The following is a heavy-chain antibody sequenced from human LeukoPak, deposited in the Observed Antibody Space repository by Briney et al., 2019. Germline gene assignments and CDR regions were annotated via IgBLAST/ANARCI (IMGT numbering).Heavy chain of an antibody. CDR3: AKRYYDFPLDY. V-gene: IGHV3-48*03. Sequence: PGGSLRLSRVASGFNVSSTYMNWVRQAPGRGLEWVSYISSSGTTIYYADSVKGRFTISRDNSKNTLYLQINNPRVEDTAVYYCAKRYYDFPLDYWGQGTLVTVSS. D-gene: IGHD3-3*01. CDR1: GFNVSSTY. J-gene: IGHJ4*02. CDR2: ISSSGTTI.